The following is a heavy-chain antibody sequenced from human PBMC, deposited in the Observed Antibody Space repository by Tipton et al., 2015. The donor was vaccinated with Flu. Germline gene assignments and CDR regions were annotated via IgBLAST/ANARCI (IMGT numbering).Heavy chain of an antibody. J-gene: IGHJ4*02. Sequence: TLSLTCTVSGASISSNGYYWTWIRQHPGEGLEWIGYIYNGGSPAYNSSLKSRVSISIDTSKNQFSLNMRSVTAADTAVYYCARVGWQQPSPYYWGQGPSVTVSS. CDR3: ARVGWQQPSPYY. CDR2: IYNGGSP. D-gene: IGHD6-13*01. CDR1: GASISSNGYY. V-gene: IGHV4-31*03.